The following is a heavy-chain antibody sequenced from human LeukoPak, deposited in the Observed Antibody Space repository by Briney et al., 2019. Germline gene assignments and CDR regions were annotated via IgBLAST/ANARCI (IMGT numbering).Heavy chain of an antibody. CDR1: GFTFSSYG. CDR2: ISYDGSNK. CDR3: AKDQNGYSYGRHYFDY. J-gene: IGHJ4*02. V-gene: IGHV3-30*18. Sequence: GGSLRLSCAASGFTFSSYGMHWVRQAPGKGLEWVAVISYDGSNKYYADSVKGRFTISRDNSKNTLYLQMNSLRAEDTAVYYCAKDQNGYSYGRHYFDYWGQGTLVTVSS. D-gene: IGHD5-18*01.